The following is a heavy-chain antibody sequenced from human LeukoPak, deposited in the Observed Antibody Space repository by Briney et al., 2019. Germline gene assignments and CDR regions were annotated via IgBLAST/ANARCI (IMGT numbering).Heavy chain of an antibody. Sequence: PGGSLRLSRAASGFTFSSYWMSWVRQAPGKGLEWVAYIKQDGSEKYYVDSVKGRFTISRDNAKKSLYLQMNSLRAEDTAVYYCARAGGIYYGIAFYTWGDGEPVTVSS. CDR2: IKQDGSEK. V-gene: IGHV3-7*01. CDR1: GFTFSSYW. D-gene: IGHD1-26*01. CDR3: ARAGGIYYGIAFYT. J-gene: IGHJ3*02.